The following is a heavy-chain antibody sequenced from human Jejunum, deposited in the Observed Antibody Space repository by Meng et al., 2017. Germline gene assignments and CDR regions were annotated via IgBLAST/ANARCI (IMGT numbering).Heavy chain of an antibody. CDR2: IRGSGGYT. CDR1: GFTFSDYV. Sequence: GGSLRLSCAASGFTFSDYVMSWVRQAPGKGLEWVSGIRGSGGYTYYVDSVKGRFTIPRDNSKNTLSLKMNSLRADDTAIYYCAKDYSSGWYQMVTYIDSWGQGTLVTVSS. CDR3: AKDYSSGWYQMVTYIDS. J-gene: IGHJ4*02. D-gene: IGHD6-19*01. V-gene: IGHV3-23*01.